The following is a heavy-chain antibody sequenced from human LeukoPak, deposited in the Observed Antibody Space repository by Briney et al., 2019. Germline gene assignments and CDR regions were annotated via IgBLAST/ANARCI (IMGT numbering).Heavy chain of an antibody. Sequence: GGSLRLSCVVSGLPFSSSSMNWVRQVQGKGLEWLSYISTNSGTVHYANSVKGRFTVSRDNARSSLFLQMDSLRVEDTGVYFCARVSPYEEGPWGQGTLVTVS. V-gene: IGHV3-48*01. CDR2: ISTNSGTV. D-gene: IGHD3-22*01. CDR1: GLPFSSSS. CDR3: ARVSPYEEGP. J-gene: IGHJ5*01.